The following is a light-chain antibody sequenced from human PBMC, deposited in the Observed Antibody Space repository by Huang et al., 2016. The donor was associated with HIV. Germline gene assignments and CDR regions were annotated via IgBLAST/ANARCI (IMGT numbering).Light chain of an antibody. CDR1: QSLLHSDRKTY. J-gene: IGKJ4*01. V-gene: IGKV2D-29*01. CDR2: EVS. CDR3: MQTIQLPFT. Sequence: VMTQTPLSLSVTPGQPASISCKSSQSLLHSDRKTYLFWYLQKPGQPPQLLMSEVSNRFSGVSDRVRGGGSGTDVTLKISRVEAEDVGVYYCMQTIQLPFTFGGGTKVEIK.